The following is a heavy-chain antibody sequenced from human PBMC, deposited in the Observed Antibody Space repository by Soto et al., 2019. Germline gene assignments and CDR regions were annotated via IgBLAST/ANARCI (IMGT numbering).Heavy chain of an antibody. J-gene: IGHJ4*02. CDR1: GFIFSNYG. Sequence: GGSLRLSCAASGFIFSNYGMHWVRQAPGKGLEWLAVIWYDGNNKYYADSVKGRFTISRDNSNNTLYMQMTSLRADDTAVYYCARGLHSLFDYWGQGTLVTVSS. D-gene: IGHD2-21*01. CDR3: ARGLHSLFDY. CDR2: IWYDGNNK. V-gene: IGHV3-33*01.